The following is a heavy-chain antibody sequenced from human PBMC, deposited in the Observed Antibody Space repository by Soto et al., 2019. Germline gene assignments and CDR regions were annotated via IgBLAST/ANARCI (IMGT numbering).Heavy chain of an antibody. D-gene: IGHD4-17*01. CDR3: ARVSDYGGYYYYYYMDV. CDR2: ISSSSSTI. Sequence: GGSLRLSCAASGFTFSSYSMNWVRQAPGKGLEWVSYISSSSSTIYYADSVKGRFTISRDNAKNSLYLQMNSLRAEDTAVYYCARVSDYGGYYYYYYMDVWGKGTTVTVSS. V-gene: IGHV3-48*01. J-gene: IGHJ6*03. CDR1: GFTFSSYS.